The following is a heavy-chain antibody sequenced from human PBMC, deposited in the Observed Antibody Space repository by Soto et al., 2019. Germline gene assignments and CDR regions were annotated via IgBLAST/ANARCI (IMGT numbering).Heavy chain of an antibody. CDR1: GGSIRSISYY. V-gene: IGHV4-39*01. J-gene: IGHJ4*02. D-gene: IGHD4-17*01. CDR2: IYYSGST. CDR3: ARHVHDYGDPYFDY. Sequence: ETLSLTCTVSGGSIRSISYYWGWIRPPPGKGLEWIGSIYYSGSTYYNPSLKSRVTISVDTSKNQFSLKLSSVTAADTAAYYCARHVHDYGDPYFDYWGQGTLVTVSS.